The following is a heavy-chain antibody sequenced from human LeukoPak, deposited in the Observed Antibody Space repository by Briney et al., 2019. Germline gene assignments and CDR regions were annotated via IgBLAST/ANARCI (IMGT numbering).Heavy chain of an antibody. CDR1: GFTFSSYS. Sequence: GGSLRLSCAASGFTFSSYSMNWVRQAPGKGLEWVSSISSSSSYIYYADSVKGRFTISRDNSKNTLYLQMNSLRAEDTAVYYCARAATPYSSSRDAFDIWGQGTMVTVSS. CDR3: ARAATPYSSSRDAFDI. J-gene: IGHJ3*02. CDR2: ISSSSSYI. V-gene: IGHV3-21*01. D-gene: IGHD6-13*01.